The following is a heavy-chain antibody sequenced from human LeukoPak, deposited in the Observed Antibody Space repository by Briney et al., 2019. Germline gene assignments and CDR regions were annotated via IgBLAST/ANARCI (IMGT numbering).Heavy chain of an antibody. Sequence: GGSLRLSCAASGFTFSNYAMHWVRQAPGKGLEWVAFIRADGSNKYYADSVRGRFTISRDNSKNTLYLQMNSLRAEDAAVYFCAKAPVTSCRGAYCYPFDSWGQGTLVTVSS. J-gene: IGHJ4*02. CDR2: IRADGSNK. D-gene: IGHD2-21*01. V-gene: IGHV3-30*02. CDR1: GFTFSNYA. CDR3: AKAPVTSCRGAYCYPFDS.